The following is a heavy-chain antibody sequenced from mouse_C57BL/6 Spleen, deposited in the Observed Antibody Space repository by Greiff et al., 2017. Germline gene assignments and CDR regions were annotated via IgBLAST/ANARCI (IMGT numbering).Heavy chain of an antibody. CDR2: ISSGSSTI. D-gene: IGHD2-4*01. J-gene: IGHJ4*01. CDR1: GFTFSDYG. V-gene: IGHV5-17*01. CDR3: SRSDYDKDALDY. Sequence: EVQGVESGGGLVKPGASLKLSCAASGFTFSDYGMHWVRQAPEKGLEWVAYISSGSSTIYYADKVKGRFTISRDNAKNTLFLHMTSLRSEDTAMYYCSRSDYDKDALDYWGQGTSVTVSS.